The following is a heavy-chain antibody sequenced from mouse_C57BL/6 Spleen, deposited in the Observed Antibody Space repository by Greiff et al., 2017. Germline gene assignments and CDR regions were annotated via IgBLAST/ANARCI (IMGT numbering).Heavy chain of an antibody. CDR3: AREGVTTVVRRALDMPYCFGY. D-gene: IGHD1-1*01. J-gene: IGHJ2*01. CDR1: GFTFSDYG. Sequence: EVQGVESGGGLVKPGGSLKLSCAASGFTFSDYGMHWVRQAPEKGLEWVAYISSGSSTMYYADTVKGRFTISRDNATNTLFLQWTSLRSEDTAMYYCAREGVTTVVRRALDMPYCFGYWGQGTTRTVSS. V-gene: IGHV5-17*01. CDR2: ISSGSSTM.